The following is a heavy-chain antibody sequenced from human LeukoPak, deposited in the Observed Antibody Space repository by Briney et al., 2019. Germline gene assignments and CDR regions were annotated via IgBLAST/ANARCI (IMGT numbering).Heavy chain of an antibody. CDR1: GFTFSDYY. D-gene: IGHD2-8*01. V-gene: IGHV3-11*01. J-gene: IGHJ4*02. CDR2: ISSSGSTI. Sequence: GGSLRLSCAASGFTFSDYYMSWIRQAPGKGLEWVSYISSSGSTIYYADSVKGRFTISRDNAKNSLYLQMNSLRAEDTAVYYCAREGSIVLKVYLPDYWGQGTLVTVSS. CDR3: AREGSIVLKVYLPDY.